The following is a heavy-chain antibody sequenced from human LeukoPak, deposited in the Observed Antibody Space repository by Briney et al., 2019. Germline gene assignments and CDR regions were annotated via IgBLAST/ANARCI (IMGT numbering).Heavy chain of an antibody. V-gene: IGHV1-18*01. Sequence: ASVKLSCTASGYTFTIYGISWVRQAPGQGLERMGWISAYNGNTNYAQKVQGRVTMTTDTSTSTAYMELRSLRSDDTAVYYCARSASLDAFDIWGQGTMVLVSS. CDR1: GYTFTIYG. CDR2: ISAYNGNT. CDR3: ARSASLDAFDI. J-gene: IGHJ3*02. D-gene: IGHD2-2*01.